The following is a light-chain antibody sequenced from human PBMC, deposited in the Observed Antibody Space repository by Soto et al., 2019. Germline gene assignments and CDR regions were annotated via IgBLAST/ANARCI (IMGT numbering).Light chain of an antibody. CDR1: SSDVGSYNL. J-gene: IGLJ1*01. V-gene: IGLV2-23*01. CDR2: DDN. CDR3: CSYAGSSTYV. Sequence: QSALTQPASVSRSPGQSITISCTGTSSDVGSYNLVSWYQQHPGKAPKLMIYDDNRRPSGVSDRFSGSKSGNTASLTISGLQAEDEADYYCCSYAGSSTYVFGTGTKVTVL.